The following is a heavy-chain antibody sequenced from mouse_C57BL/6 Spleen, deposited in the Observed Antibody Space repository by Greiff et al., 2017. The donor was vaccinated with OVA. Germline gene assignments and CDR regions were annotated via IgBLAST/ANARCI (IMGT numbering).Heavy chain of an antibody. V-gene: IGHV1-69*01. J-gene: IGHJ1*03. D-gene: IGHD4-1*01. CDR3: ASLTGWRYFDV. CDR1: GYTFTSYW. CDR2: IDPSDSYT. Sequence: VKLQQPGAELVMPGASVKLSCKASGYTFTSYWMHWVKQRPGQGLEWIGEIDPSDSYTNYNQKFKGKSTLTVDKSSSTAYMQLSSLTSEDSAVYYCASLTGWRYFDVWGTGTTVTVSS.